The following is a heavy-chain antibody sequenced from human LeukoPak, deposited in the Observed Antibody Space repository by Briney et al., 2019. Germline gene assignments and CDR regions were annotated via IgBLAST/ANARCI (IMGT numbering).Heavy chain of an antibody. CDR2: IYYSGSI. V-gene: IGHV4-59*01. CDR1: GGSLSSYY. J-gene: IGHJ6*04. CDR3: ARKGRDAIAVAGLDV. D-gene: IGHD6-19*01. Sequence: PSETLSLTCTVSGGSLSSYYWSWIRQPPGKGLEWIGYIYYSGSINYNPSLKSRVTISVDTSKNQFSLKLSSVTAADTAVYYCARKGRDAIAVAGLDVWGKGTTVTVSS.